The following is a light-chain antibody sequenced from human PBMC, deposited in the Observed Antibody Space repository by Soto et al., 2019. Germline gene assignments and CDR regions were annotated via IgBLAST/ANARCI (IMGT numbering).Light chain of an antibody. Sequence: QSVLTQPPSVSAAPGQTVTISCSGSSSNIGNNYVSWYQQLPGTDPKLLIYENNKRPSGIPDRVSGSKSGTSATLGITGLQTGDEADYYCGTWDSSLSVGVFGGGTQLTVL. CDR1: SSNIGNNY. CDR2: ENN. CDR3: GTWDSSLSVGV. J-gene: IGLJ3*02. V-gene: IGLV1-51*02.